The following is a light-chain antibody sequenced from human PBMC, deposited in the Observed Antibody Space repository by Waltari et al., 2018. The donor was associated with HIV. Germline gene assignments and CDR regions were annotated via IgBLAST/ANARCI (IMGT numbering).Light chain of an antibody. CDR2: GKN. V-gene: IGLV3-19*01. J-gene: IGLJ3*02. Sequence: SSELTQDPAVSVALGQTVRITCQGDSLRSYYASWYQQKPTQAPVLVIYGKNNRPSGIPDRVSGSSSGNTASLTITGAQAEDEADYYCNSRDSSGNHSVFGGGTKLTVL. CDR3: NSRDSSGNHSV. CDR1: SLRSYY.